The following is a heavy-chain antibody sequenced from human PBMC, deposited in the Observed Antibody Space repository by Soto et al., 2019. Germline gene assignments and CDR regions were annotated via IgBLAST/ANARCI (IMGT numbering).Heavy chain of an antibody. CDR3: RKGPHSASVYYYMDV. CDR1: GFTLSTYD. Sequence: EVQLVESGGGLVQPGGSLRLSCAASGFTLSTYDMHWVRQATGKGLEWVAGLSYAGDTYYPGSVKGRFTVSRESAKNSLYLQMNSLTARGTAVYYCRKGPHSASVYYYMDVWGTGTTVTASS. V-gene: IGHV3-13*01. CDR2: LSYAGDT. J-gene: IGHJ6*03. D-gene: IGHD4-17*01.